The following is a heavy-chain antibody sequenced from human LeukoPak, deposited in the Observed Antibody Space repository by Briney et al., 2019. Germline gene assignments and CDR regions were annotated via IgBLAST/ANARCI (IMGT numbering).Heavy chain of an antibody. V-gene: IGHV4-34*01. J-gene: IGHJ5*02. Sequence: SETLSLTCAVYGGSFSGYYRSWIRQPPGKGLEWIGEINHSGSTNYNPSLKSRVTISVDTSKNQFSLKLSSVTAADTAVYYCARGLRVGGFDPWGQGTLVTVSS. CDR1: GGSFSGYY. CDR3: ARGLRVGGFDP. CDR2: INHSGST. D-gene: IGHD1-26*01.